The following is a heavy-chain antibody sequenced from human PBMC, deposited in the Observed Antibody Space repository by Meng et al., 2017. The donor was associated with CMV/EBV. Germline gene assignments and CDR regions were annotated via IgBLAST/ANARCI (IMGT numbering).Heavy chain of an antibody. V-gene: IGHV3-21*01. D-gene: IGHD3-22*01. CDR3: ARDLERTYYYDSSGYSFFDY. CDR1: GFTFSSYS. J-gene: IGHJ4*02. Sequence: EVQLVESGXXXXXPXXAXXLCCAAYGFTFSSYSMNWVRQAPGKGLEWVSSISSSSSYIYYADSVKGRFTISRDNAKNSLYLQMNSLRAEDTAVYYCARDLERTYYYDSSGYSFFDYWGQGTLVTVSS. CDR2: ISSSSSYI.